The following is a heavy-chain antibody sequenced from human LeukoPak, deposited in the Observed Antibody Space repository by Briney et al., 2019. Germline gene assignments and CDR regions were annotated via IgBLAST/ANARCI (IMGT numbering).Heavy chain of an antibody. CDR2: IYYSGST. Sequence: PSETLSLTCTVSGGSISSSSYYWGWIRQPPGKGLEWIGSIYYSGSTYYNPSLKSRVTISVDTSKNQFSLKLSSVTAADTAVYYCARTNYDYVWGSYRPPDYWGQGTLVTVSS. CDR3: ARTNYDYVWGSYRPPDY. J-gene: IGHJ4*02. V-gene: IGHV4-39*07. D-gene: IGHD3-16*02. CDR1: GGSISSSSYY.